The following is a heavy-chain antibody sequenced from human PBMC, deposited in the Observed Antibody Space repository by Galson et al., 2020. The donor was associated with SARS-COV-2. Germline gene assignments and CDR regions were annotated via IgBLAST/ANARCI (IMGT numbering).Heavy chain of an antibody. CDR3: ARTHLYSGSKDYYYGMDV. Sequence: ASVKVSCKASGYTFTSYGISWVRQAPGQGLAWMGWISAYNGNTNHAQKLQGRVTMTTDTSTSTAYMELRSLRSDDTAVYYCARTHLYSGSKDYYYGMDVWGQGTTVTVSS. CDR2: ISAYNGNT. CDR1: GYTFTSYG. D-gene: IGHD1-26*01. J-gene: IGHJ6*02. V-gene: IGHV1-18*01.